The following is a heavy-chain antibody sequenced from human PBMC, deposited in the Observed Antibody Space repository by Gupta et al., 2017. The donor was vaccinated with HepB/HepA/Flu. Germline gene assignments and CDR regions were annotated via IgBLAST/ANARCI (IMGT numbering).Heavy chain of an antibody. CDR3: AGYFKRGYSDSLEFLS. Sequence: EVQLVESGGGLIQPGGSLRLSCAASGFTVSSNYMSWVRQAQGKGLEWVSVIYSGGSTYYADSVKGRFTISRDNSKNTLYLQMNSLRAEDTAVYYCAGYFKRGYSDSLEFLSWGQGTLVTVSS. J-gene: IGHJ4*01. CDR1: GFTVSSNY. D-gene: IGHD5-18*01. CDR2: IYSGGST. V-gene: IGHV3-53*01.